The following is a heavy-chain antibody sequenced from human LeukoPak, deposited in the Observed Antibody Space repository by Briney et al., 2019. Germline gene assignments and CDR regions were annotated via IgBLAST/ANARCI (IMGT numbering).Heavy chain of an antibody. J-gene: IGHJ4*02. Sequence: SGGSLRLSCAASGFPFSIFALSWVRQAPGKGLEWVSSITSSGDKTYYADSVKGRFTVSRDNSKKMVDLQMNSLRAEDTALYYCAKDPNFSSGWYLADYWGQGTLVTVSS. V-gene: IGHV3-23*01. CDR2: ITSSGDKT. CDR3: AKDPNFSSGWYLADY. CDR1: GFPFSIFA. D-gene: IGHD6-19*01.